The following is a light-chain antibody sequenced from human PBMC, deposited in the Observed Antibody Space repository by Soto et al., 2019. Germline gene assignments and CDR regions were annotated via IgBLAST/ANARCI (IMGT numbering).Light chain of an antibody. Sequence: DIVMTQSPLSLPVTPGEPASISCRSSQSLLHSNGYKYLDWYLQKPGQSPQLLIYLGSNRASGVPDRFSGRGSGKDFTLKISRVEAEDVAVYYCMQAVQPPWTFGQGTKVEIK. V-gene: IGKV2-28*01. CDR1: QSLLHSNGYKY. CDR3: MQAVQPPWT. J-gene: IGKJ1*01. CDR2: LGS.